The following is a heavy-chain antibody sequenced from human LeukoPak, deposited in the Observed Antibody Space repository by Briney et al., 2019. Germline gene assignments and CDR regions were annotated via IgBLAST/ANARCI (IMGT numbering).Heavy chain of an antibody. Sequence: GGSLRLSCAASGFTFRTYAMSWVRQAPGKGLEWVSSISSSSSYIYYADSVKGRFTISRDNAKNSLYLQMNSLRAEDTAVYYCARDRIAVAAVDPWGQGTLVTVSS. J-gene: IGHJ5*02. D-gene: IGHD6-19*01. V-gene: IGHV3-21*01. CDR1: GFTFRTYA. CDR2: ISSSSSYI. CDR3: ARDRIAVAAVDP.